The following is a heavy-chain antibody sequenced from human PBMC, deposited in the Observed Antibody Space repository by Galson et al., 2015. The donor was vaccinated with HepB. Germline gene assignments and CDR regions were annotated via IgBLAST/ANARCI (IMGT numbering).Heavy chain of an antibody. CDR3: ASPLRSDGFGESPGYYYMDV. D-gene: IGHD3-10*01. Sequence: SVKVSCKASGGTFSSYAISWVRQAPGQGLEWMGGIIPIFGTANYAQKFQGRVTITADESTSTAYMELSSLRSEDTAVYYCASPLRSDGFGESPGYYYMDVWGKGTTVTVSS. CDR1: GGTFSSYA. J-gene: IGHJ6*03. CDR2: IIPIFGTA. V-gene: IGHV1-69*13.